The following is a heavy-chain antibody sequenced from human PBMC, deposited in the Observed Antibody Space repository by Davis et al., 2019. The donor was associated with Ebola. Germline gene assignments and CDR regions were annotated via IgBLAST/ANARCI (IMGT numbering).Heavy chain of an antibody. Sequence: ASVKVSCKASGYTFTSYGISWVRQAPGQGLEWMGWINPNSGGTNYAQKFQGWVTMTRDTSISTAYMELSRLRSDDTAVYYCARGGYCSGGSCWYNWFDPWGQGTLVTVSS. J-gene: IGHJ5*02. CDR2: INPNSGGT. CDR1: GYTFTSYG. CDR3: ARGGYCSGGSCWYNWFDP. V-gene: IGHV1-2*04. D-gene: IGHD2-15*01.